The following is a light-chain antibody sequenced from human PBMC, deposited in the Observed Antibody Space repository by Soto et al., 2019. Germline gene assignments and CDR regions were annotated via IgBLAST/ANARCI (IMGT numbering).Light chain of an antibody. J-gene: IGKJ5*01. CDR1: QSIGSW. V-gene: IGKV1-39*01. Sequence: DIQMTQSPSTLSASVGDRVTVPCRASQSIGSWLAWYQQKPGNDPKLLIYAASSLQSGVPSRFSGSGSGTDFTLTISSLQPEDFATYYCQQSYSTPSITFGQGTRLEIK. CDR2: AAS. CDR3: QQSYSTPSIT.